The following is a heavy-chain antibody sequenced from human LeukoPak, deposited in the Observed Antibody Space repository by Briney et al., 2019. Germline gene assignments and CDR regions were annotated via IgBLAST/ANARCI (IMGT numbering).Heavy chain of an antibody. CDR1: GFTFSSYW. V-gene: IGHV3-7*01. D-gene: IGHD1-26*01. CDR2: INKDGSDK. J-gene: IGHJ4*02. CDR3: ARWVGTNDY. Sequence: PGGSLRLSCAGSGFTFSSYWMTWVRQAPGKGLEWLANINKDGSDKYHVDSVKGRFTISRDNGKNSLYLQMNSLRVEDTAVYYCARWVGTNDYWGQGTLVTVSS.